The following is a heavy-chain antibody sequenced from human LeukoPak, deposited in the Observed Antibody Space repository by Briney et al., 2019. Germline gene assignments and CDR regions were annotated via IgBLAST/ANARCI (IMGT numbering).Heavy chain of an antibody. V-gene: IGHV3-7*05. CDR3: ARDPYSSTWSYGMDV. D-gene: IGHD6-6*01. J-gene: IGHJ6*02. Sequence: GGSLRLFCAASGFTFTNAWMSWVRQAPGKGLEWVANIKQDGSEEVYVDSLKGRFTISRDNAKNSLFLQMNTLRAEDKAVYYCARDPYSSTWSYGMDVWGQGTTVTVSS. CDR1: GFTFTNAW. CDR2: IKQDGSEE.